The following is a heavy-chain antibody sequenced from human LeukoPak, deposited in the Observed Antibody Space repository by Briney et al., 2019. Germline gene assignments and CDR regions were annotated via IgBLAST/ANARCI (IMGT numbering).Heavy chain of an antibody. J-gene: IGHJ6*02. Sequence: ASVKVSCKATGYTFTCYGISWVRQAPGQGLEWMGWISAYNGNTNYAQKLQGRVTMTTDTSTSTAYMELRSLRSDDTAVYYCARDSRRSYDFWRYGMDVWGQGTTVTVSS. CDR2: ISAYNGNT. V-gene: IGHV1-18*01. CDR3: ARDSRRSYDFWRYGMDV. D-gene: IGHD3-3*01. CDR1: GYTFTCYG.